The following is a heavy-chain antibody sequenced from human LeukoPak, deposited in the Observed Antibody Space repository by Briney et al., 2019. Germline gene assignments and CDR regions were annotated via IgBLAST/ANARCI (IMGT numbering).Heavy chain of an antibody. CDR1: GGSISTITYY. CDR3: AREGWYGDYGILGAFDI. J-gene: IGHJ3*02. V-gene: IGHV4-39*07. Sequence: PSETLSLTCTVSGGSISTITYYWGWIRQPPGKGLEWVGHMYYRGNTFYNPSLKSRVTISVDTSKNQFSLKLSSVTAADTAVYYCAREGWYGDYGILGAFDIWGQGTMVTVSS. D-gene: IGHD4-17*01. CDR2: MYYRGNT.